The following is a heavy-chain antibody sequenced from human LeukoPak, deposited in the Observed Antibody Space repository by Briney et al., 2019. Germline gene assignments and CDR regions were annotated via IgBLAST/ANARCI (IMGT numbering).Heavy chain of an antibody. CDR3: AKAATYFYGSVTYDWFES. V-gene: IGHV3-74*01. Sequence: GGSLRLSCAASGFTFSSYAMNWVRQAPGKGLMWVSRIESNGLTLYADSVRDRFTISRDNGKNTIYLQMNSLRVDDTAIYYCAKAATYFYGSVTYDWFESWGQGTLVTVSS. CDR1: GFTFSSYA. J-gene: IGHJ5*01. D-gene: IGHD3-10*01. CDR2: IESNGLT.